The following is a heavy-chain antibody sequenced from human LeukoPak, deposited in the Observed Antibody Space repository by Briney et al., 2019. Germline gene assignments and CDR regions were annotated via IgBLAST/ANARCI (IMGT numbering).Heavy chain of an antibody. J-gene: IGHJ4*02. CDR1: GFIFSSNY. Sequence: GGSLRLSCAASGFIFSSNYMSWVRQSPGKGLEWVSVIDTGGNTYYADSVKGRFTISRGNSKNTLYLQMNSLRAEDTAVYYCARDNMGASGFGYWGQGTLVTVSS. D-gene: IGHD1-26*01. CDR2: IDTGGNT. CDR3: ARDNMGASGFGY. V-gene: IGHV3-66*02.